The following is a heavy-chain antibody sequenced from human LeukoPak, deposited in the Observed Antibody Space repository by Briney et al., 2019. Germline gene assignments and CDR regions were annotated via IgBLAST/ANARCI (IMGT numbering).Heavy chain of an antibody. J-gene: IGHJ4*02. V-gene: IGHV3-48*04. CDR1: GFTFSSYS. D-gene: IGHD1-26*01. CDR2: ITTSGNSI. Sequence: GGSLRLSCAASGFTFSSYSMNWVRQAPGKGLEWVSYITTSGNSIYYADSVKGRFTISRDNTKNSLYLQMNSLRAEDTAVYYCARGGSVSYYFDYWGQGTLVTVSS. CDR3: ARGGSVSYYFDY.